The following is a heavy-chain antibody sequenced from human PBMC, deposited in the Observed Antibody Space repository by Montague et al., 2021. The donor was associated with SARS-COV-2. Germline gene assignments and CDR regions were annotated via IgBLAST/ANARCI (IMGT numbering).Heavy chain of an antibody. Sequence: SETLSLTCTVSGGSISTYYWSWIRQPPGTGPEWIGDVNYSGSTXXXPSLKGRVIISVDTSENQFSLILNSVTAADTAVYYCARDLRDAPAYWGQGILVTVSS. CDR3: ARDLRDAPAY. V-gene: IGHV4-59*01. J-gene: IGHJ4*02. CDR1: GGSISTYY. CDR2: VNYSGST.